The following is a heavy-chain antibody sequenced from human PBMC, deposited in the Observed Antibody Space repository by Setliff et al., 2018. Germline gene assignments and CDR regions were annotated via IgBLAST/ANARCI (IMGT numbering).Heavy chain of an antibody. Sequence: HGGSLRLSCAASGLIFGNYAMNWVRQAPGKGLEWVSGISGSGRNTYYADSVKGRFTISRDNSQNTVFLQVNSLRPEDSAVYYCAKEDYSDSSGYYYETPWFDPWGQGTLVTVSS. CDR1: GLIFGNYA. V-gene: IGHV3-23*01. J-gene: IGHJ5*02. CDR3: AKEDYSDSSGYYYETPWFDP. CDR2: ISGSGRNT. D-gene: IGHD3-22*01.